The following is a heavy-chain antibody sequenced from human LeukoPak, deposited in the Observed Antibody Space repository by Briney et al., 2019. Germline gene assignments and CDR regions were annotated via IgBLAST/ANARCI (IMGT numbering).Heavy chain of an antibody. J-gene: IGHJ3*02. D-gene: IGHD3-22*01. CDR1: GFTFNTYA. Sequence: PGGSLGLSCAASGFTFNTYAMHWVRQAPGKGLQYVSGIASNGISSYYSNSVKGRFTISRDNSKNTLYLQMASLKPEDMAVYYCARAYYYDSSGYLRMDDAFDIWGQGTMVTVSS. CDR2: IASNGISS. CDR3: ARAYYYDSSGYLRMDDAFDI. V-gene: IGHV3-64*01.